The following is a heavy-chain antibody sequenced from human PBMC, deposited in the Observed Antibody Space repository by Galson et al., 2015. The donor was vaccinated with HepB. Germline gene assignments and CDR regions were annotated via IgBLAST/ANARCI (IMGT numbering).Heavy chain of an antibody. D-gene: IGHD4-17*01. J-gene: IGHJ4*02. CDR2: IWYDGSNK. CDR1: GFTFSSHG. Sequence: SLRLSCAVSGFTFSSHGMHWVRQAPGKGLEWVALIWYDGSNKYYADSVKGRFTISRDNSKNTLYLQMNSLRAEDTAVYYCARENDYGDHKGAHFDYWCQGTLVTVSS. V-gene: IGHV3-33*01. CDR3: ARENDYGDHKGAHFDY.